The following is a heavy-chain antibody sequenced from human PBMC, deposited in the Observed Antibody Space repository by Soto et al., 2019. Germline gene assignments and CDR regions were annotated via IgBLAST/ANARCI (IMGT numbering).Heavy chain of an antibody. CDR3: ARHTMVRGVIISQIDS. V-gene: IGHV1-69*01. Sequence: QVQLVQSGAEVKKPGSSVKVSCKASGGTFSSYAISWVLQAPGQGLEWMGGIIPIFGTANYAQKFQGRVTMTADESTSTAYMELSSLGSEDTAVYYCARHTMVRGVIISQIDSWGQGTMVTVSS. CDR2: IIPIFGTA. D-gene: IGHD3-10*01. CDR1: GGTFSSYA. J-gene: IGHJ4*02.